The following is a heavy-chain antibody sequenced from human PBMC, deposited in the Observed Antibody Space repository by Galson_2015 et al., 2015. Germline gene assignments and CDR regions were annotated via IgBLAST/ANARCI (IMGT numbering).Heavy chain of an antibody. J-gene: IGHJ5*02. Sequence: SLRLSCAASGFSVSSDYMSWVRQAPGKGLEWVSIIYSDDSTYYADSVKGRFTISRDNSKNTLYLQMNSLRAEDTAVYYCARGGAIFGVVRWFDPWGQGTLVTVFS. CDR2: IYSDDST. CDR3: ARGGAIFGVVRWFDP. CDR1: GFSVSSDY. V-gene: IGHV3-53*01. D-gene: IGHD3-3*01.